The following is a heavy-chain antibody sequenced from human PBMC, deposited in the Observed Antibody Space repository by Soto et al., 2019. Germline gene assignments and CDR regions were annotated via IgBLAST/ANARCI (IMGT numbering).Heavy chain of an antibody. D-gene: IGHD1-1*01. V-gene: IGHV1-69*12. CDR3: ARVRGGDWNDFYYYSGMDV. Sequence: QVQLVQSGAEVKKPGSSVKVSCKASGGTFSSYAISWVRQAPGQGLEWMGGIIPIFGTTNYAQKFQGRVTITADEFTRTAFMELSSLRSEDTAVYYCARVRGGDWNDFYYYSGMDVWGQGTTVTVSS. CDR1: GGTFSSYA. J-gene: IGHJ6*02. CDR2: IIPIFGTT.